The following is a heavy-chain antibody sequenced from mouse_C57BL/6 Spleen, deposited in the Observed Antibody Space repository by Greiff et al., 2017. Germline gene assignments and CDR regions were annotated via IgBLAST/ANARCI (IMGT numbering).Heavy chain of an antibody. V-gene: IGHV14-4*01. CDR2: IDPENGDT. J-gene: IGHJ2*01. CDR1: GFNIKDDY. Sequence: VQLKQSGAELVRPGASVKLSCTASGFNIKDDYMHWVKQRPEQGLEWIGWIDPENGDTEYASKFQGKATITADTSSNTAYLQLSILTSEDTAVYYRTPWATMVLDYWGQGTTLTVSS. CDR3: TPWATMVLDY. D-gene: IGHD2-1*01.